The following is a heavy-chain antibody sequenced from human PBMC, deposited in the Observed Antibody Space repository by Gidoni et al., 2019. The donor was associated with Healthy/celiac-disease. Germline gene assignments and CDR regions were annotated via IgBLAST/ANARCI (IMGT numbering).Heavy chain of an antibody. CDR3: ARRAVVTPDFDY. V-gene: IGHV4-39*01. J-gene: IGHJ4*02. CDR1: GGSISSSSYY. Sequence: QLQLQESGPGLVKPSETLSLPCPVSGGSISSSSYYWGWIRQPPGKGLEWIGSIYYSGSTYYNPSLKSRVTISVDTSKNQFSLKLSSVTAADTAVYYCARRAVVTPDFDYWGQGTLVTVSS. CDR2: IYYSGST. D-gene: IGHD2-21*02.